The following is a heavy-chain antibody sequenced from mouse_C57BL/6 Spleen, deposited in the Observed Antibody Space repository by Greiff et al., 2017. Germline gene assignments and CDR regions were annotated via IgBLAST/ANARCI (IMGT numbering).Heavy chain of an antibody. Sequence: QVQLQQPGAELVMPGASVKLSCKASGYTFTSYWMHWVKQRPGQGLEWIGEIDPSDSYTNYNQKFKGKSTLTVDKSSSTAYMQLSSLTSEDSAVYYCAISMPGFAYWGQGTLVTVSA. CDR3: AISMPGFAY. CDR2: IDPSDSYT. CDR1: GYTFTSYW. J-gene: IGHJ3*01. V-gene: IGHV1-69*01.